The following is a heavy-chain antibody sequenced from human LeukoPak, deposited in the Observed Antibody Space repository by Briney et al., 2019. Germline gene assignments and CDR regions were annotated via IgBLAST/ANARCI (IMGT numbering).Heavy chain of an antibody. Sequence: GASVKASCKASGYTFTDYYMHWVRQAPGQGLEWMGWINPNSGDTNYAQKFQGRVAMTRDTSISTAYMDLSGLRSDDTAVYYCARNSAYYSSSDYWGQGTLVTVSS. CDR1: GYTFTDYY. J-gene: IGHJ4*02. CDR3: ARNSAYYSSSDY. V-gene: IGHV1-2*02. D-gene: IGHD3-22*01. CDR2: INPNSGDT.